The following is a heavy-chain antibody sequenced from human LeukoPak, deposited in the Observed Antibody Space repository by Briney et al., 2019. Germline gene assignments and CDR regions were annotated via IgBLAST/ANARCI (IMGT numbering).Heavy chain of an antibody. CDR1: GFTLSSNY. Sequence: GGSLRLSCAASGFTLSSNYMSWVRQALGKGLEWVSVIYSGGSTYYADSVKGRFTISRDNSKNTLYLQMNSLRAEDTAVYYCARVTDLGMDVWGKGTTVTVSS. J-gene: IGHJ6*04. CDR2: IYSGGST. V-gene: IGHV3-53*01. CDR3: ARVTDLGMDV. D-gene: IGHD7-27*01.